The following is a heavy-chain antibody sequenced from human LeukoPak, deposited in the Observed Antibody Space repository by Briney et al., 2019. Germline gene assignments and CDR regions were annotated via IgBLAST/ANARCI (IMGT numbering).Heavy chain of an antibody. D-gene: IGHD3-22*01. CDR3: ARVAYYYDSAGLYLNYFYGMDV. V-gene: IGHV1-8*01. CDR1: GYTFTSYD. J-gene: IGHJ6*02. Sequence: GASVKVSCKASGYTFTSYDINWVRQATGQGLEWLGWMNPSSGNTGYAQKFQGRVTMTRDTSISTAYMELSSLRSEDTAVYHCARVAYYYDSAGLYLNYFYGMDVWGQETTVTVSS. CDR2: MNPSSGNT.